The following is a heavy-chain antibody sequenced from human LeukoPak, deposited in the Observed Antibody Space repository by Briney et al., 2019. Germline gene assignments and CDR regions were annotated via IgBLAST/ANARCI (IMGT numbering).Heavy chain of an antibody. CDR2: ISSSSSYI. V-gene: IGHV3-21*01. D-gene: IGHD2-2*01. CDR1: GFTFSSYS. Sequence: PGGSLRLSCAASGFTFSSYSTNWVRQAPGKGLEWVSSISSSSSYIYYADSVKGRFTISRDNAKNSLYLQMNSLRAEDTAVYYCARGVYCSSTSCYGTQGFSAYYYYMDVWGKGTTVTISS. J-gene: IGHJ6*03. CDR3: ARGVYCSSTSCYGTQGFSAYYYYMDV.